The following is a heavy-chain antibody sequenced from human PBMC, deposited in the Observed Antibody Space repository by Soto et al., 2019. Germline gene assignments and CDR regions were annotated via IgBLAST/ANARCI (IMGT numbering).Heavy chain of an antibody. CDR3: ARVKPSSIAARYAFDI. J-gene: IGHJ3*02. Sequence: ASVKVSCKASGYTFTSYGISWVRQVPGQGLEWMGWISAYNGNTNYAQKLQGRVTMTTDTSTSTAYMELRSLRSDDTAVYYCARVKPSSIAARYAFDIWGQGTMVTVSS. V-gene: IGHV1-18*01. CDR1: GYTFTSYG. CDR2: ISAYNGNT. D-gene: IGHD6-6*01.